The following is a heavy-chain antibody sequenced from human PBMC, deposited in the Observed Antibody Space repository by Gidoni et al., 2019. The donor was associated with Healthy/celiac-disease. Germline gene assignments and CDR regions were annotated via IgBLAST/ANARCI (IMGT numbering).Heavy chain of an antibody. Sequence: QAQLQQPGPGLVKPSQTLTLTCAISGERVSSNSAARKGNRQSPSRCLELLGRTYYRSKWYNDYAVSVKSRITINPDTSKHQFSLQLNSVTPEDTAVYYCARDQGGFDYWGQGTLVTVSS. J-gene: IGHJ4*02. CDR2: TYYRSKWYN. V-gene: IGHV6-1*01. CDR1: GERVSSNSAA. CDR3: ARDQGGFDY. D-gene: IGHD3-16*01.